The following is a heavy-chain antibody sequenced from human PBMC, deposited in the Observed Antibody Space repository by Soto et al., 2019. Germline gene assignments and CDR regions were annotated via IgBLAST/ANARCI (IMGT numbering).Heavy chain of an antibody. V-gene: IGHV4-31*03. Sequence: PSETLSLTCTVSGGSISSGGYYWSWIRQHPGKGLEWIGYIYYSGSTYYNPSLKSRVTISVDTSKNQFSLKLSSVTAADTAVYYCASNDFWSGYSFDLWGRGTLVTV. CDR1: GGSISSGGYY. CDR2: IYYSGST. J-gene: IGHJ2*01. CDR3: ASNDFWSGYSFDL. D-gene: IGHD3-3*01.